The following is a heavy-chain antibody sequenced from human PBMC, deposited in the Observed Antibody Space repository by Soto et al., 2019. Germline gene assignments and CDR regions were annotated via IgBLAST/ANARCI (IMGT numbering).Heavy chain of an antibody. CDR1: GFTFSSYA. CDR2: ISYDGSNK. J-gene: IGHJ4*02. D-gene: IGHD3-22*01. V-gene: IGHV3-30-3*01. CDR3: ARDRTMIVGELDY. Sequence: QVQLVESGGGVVQPGRSLRLSCAASGFTFSSYAMHWVRQAPGKGLEWVAVISYDGSNKYYADSVKGRFTISRDNSKNTLYLQMNSLRAEDTAGYYCARDRTMIVGELDYWGQGTLVTGSS.